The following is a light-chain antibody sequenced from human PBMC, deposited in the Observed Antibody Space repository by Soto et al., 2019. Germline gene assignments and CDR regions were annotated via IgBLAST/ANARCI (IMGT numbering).Light chain of an antibody. V-gene: IGLV2-14*01. CDR2: EVS. CDR3: SSFTCNLGYG. CDR1: SSDVGGQKY. J-gene: IGLJ1*01. Sequence: QSALTQPASVSGSPGRSITISCTGTSSDVGGQKYVSWYQQHPGKAPKLIIYEVSNRPSGVSNRFSGSKSGNTASLTISGLLADDEADYYCSSFTCNLGYGFGIGTKDTV.